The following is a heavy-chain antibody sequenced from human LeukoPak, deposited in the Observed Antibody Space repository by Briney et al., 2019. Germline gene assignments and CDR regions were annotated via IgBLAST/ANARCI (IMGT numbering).Heavy chain of an antibody. CDR1: GFTFSSYG. Sequence: PGGSLRLSCAASGFTFSSYGMHWVRQAPGKGLEWVAVISYDGSNKYYADSVKGRFTISRDNSKNTLYLQMNSLRAEDTAVYYCARATSRFDPWGQETLVTVSS. D-gene: IGHD3-16*01. J-gene: IGHJ5*02. V-gene: IGHV3-30*03. CDR2: ISYDGSNK. CDR3: ARATSRFDP.